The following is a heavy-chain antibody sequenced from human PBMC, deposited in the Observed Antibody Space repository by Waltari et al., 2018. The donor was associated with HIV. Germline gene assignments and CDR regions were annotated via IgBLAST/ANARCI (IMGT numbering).Heavy chain of an antibody. Sequence: EVQLVESGGGLVKPGGSLRLSCAASGFTFSSYRMNWVRQAPGTGLEWVSSISSSSSYIYYADSVKGRFTISRDNAKNSLYLQMNSLRAEDTAVYYCARDLSVVARHYYYGMDVWGQGTTVTVSS. CDR1: GFTFSSYR. J-gene: IGHJ6*02. D-gene: IGHD2-15*01. CDR3: ARDLSVVARHYYYGMDV. CDR2: ISSSSSYI. V-gene: IGHV3-21*01.